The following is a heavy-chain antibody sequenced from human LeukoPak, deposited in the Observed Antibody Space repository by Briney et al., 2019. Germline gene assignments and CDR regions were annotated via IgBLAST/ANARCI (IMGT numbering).Heavy chain of an antibody. CDR1: GFSFISYG. Sequence: GGSLRLSCAASGFSFISYGMHWVRQAPGKGLEWVGVISDDGRSKDYADSVKGRFTIPRDNSKDTLYLQMNSLRDEDTAVYYCAKRPSDYGDCVSYFDYWGQGTLVTVSS. J-gene: IGHJ4*02. CDR2: ISDDGRSK. V-gene: IGHV3-30*18. D-gene: IGHD4-17*01. CDR3: AKRPSDYGDCVSYFDY.